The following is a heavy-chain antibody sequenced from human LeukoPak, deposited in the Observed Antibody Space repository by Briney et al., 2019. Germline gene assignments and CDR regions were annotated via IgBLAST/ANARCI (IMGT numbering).Heavy chain of an antibody. CDR3: VRSPRVWFGDQYYYYYMDV. Sequence: PSETLSLTCTVYGGSISSDYWSWIRQPPGRGLEWIGYISYSGSPNYNPSLKSRVTISVDTSKNQFSLKLSSVTAADTAVYYCVRSPRVWFGDQYYYYYMDVWGKGTTVTISS. J-gene: IGHJ6*03. V-gene: IGHV4-59*01. D-gene: IGHD3-10*01. CDR1: GGSISSDY. CDR2: ISYSGSP.